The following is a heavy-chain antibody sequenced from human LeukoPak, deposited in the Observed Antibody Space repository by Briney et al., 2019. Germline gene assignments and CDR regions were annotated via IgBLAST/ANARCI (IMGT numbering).Heavy chain of an antibody. V-gene: IGHV3-23*01. Sequence: GGSLRLSCAASGFTFSSYGMSWVRQAPGKGLEWVSAISGSGGSTYYADSVKGRFTISRDNSKNTLYLQMNSLRAEDTAVYYCAKDLVRGVTMILSYYFDYWGQGTLVTVSS. CDR2: ISGSGGST. CDR3: AKDLVRGVTMILSYYFDY. D-gene: IGHD3-22*01. CDR1: GFTFSSYG. J-gene: IGHJ4*02.